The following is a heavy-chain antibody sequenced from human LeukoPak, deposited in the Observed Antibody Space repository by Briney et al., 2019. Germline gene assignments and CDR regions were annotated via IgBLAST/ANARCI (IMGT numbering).Heavy chain of an antibody. Sequence: PGGWLRLPCAASGFTFSSYSMNWVRPAPGKGLAWVSSIISSSSYIYYADSVKGRFTISRDNAKNPQYLQMNGLRAEDTAVYYCARSEWGLLRFGDPGGQGTLVTVSS. J-gene: IGHJ5*02. CDR3: ARSEWGLLRFGDP. D-gene: IGHD3-10*01. V-gene: IGHV3-21*01. CDR1: GFTFSSYS. CDR2: IISSSSYI.